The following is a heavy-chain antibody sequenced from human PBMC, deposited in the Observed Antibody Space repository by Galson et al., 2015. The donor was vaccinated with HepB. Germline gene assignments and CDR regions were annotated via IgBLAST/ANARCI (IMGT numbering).Heavy chain of an antibody. J-gene: IGHJ6*03. CDR1: GGTFSSYA. D-gene: IGHD2-2*01. CDR2: ITPIFGTA. CDR3: ARKACSSTSGAGIYYYYYYMDV. V-gene: IGHV1-69*13. Sequence: SVKVSCKASGGTFSSYAISWVRQAPGQGLEWLGGITPIFGTANSAQKFRGRVPITPDESRSQAYMGLSSLRSEATAVYYCARKACSSTSGAGIYYYYYYMDVWGKGTTVTVSS.